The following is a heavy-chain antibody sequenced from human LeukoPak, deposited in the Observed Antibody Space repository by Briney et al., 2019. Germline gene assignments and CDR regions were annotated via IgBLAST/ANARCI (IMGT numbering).Heavy chain of an antibody. Sequence: SETLSLTCSVSGGSISSYYWSWIRQPPGKGPEWIGTVYRSGSAYHNPSLKSRLTISIDTSKNQFSLKLTSVTAADTALYLCARAPHTSPTDYYFDFWGPGTLVTVSS. V-gene: IGHV4-39*07. J-gene: IGHJ4*02. CDR2: VYRSGSA. D-gene: IGHD1-14*01. CDR1: GGSISSYY. CDR3: ARAPHTSPTDYYFDF.